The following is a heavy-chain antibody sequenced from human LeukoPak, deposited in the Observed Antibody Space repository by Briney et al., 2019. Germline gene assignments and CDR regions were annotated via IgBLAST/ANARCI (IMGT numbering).Heavy chain of an antibody. Sequence: SVKVSCKTSGGTFSTSAISWVRRAPGQGLEWMGGIIPIFGTGNYAQKFQGRVTITADEFTSTAYMELSSLTSEDTAVYYCARGLGDSSGYYFSDNWGQGTLVTVSS. CDR1: GGTFSTSA. J-gene: IGHJ4*02. CDR2: IIPIFGTG. D-gene: IGHD3-22*01. CDR3: ARGLGDSSGYYFSDN. V-gene: IGHV1-69*13.